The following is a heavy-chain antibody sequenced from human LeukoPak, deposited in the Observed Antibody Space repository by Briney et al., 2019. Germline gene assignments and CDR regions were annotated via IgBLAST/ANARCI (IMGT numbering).Heavy chain of an antibody. J-gene: IGHJ3*02. CDR1: GFTVSSNY. V-gene: IGHV3-53*01. Sequence: GGSLRLSCAASGFTVSSNYMSWVRQAPGKGLEWVSVIYSGGSTYYADSVKGRFTISRDNSKNTLYLQMNSLRAEDTAVYYCAKDVYMITFGGSAFDIWGQGTMVTVSS. CDR3: AKDVYMITFGGSAFDI. CDR2: IYSGGST. D-gene: IGHD3-16*01.